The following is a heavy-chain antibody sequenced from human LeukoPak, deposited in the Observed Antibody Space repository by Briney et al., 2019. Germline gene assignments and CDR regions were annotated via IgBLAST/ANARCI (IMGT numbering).Heavy chain of an antibody. CDR1: GYTFTGYY. CDR2: INPNSGGT. CDR3: ARDSLYCSRTSCYMRDWYFDL. Sequence: ASVRVSCKASGYTFTGYYMHWVRQAPGQGLEWMGWINPNSGGTNYAQKFQGRVTMTRDTSISTAYMELSRLRSDDTAVYYCARDSLYCSRTSCYMRDWYFDLWGRGTLVTVSS. D-gene: IGHD2-2*02. V-gene: IGHV1-2*02. J-gene: IGHJ2*01.